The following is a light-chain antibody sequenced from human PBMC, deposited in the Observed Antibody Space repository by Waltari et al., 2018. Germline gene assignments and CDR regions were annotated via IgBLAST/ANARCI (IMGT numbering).Light chain of an antibody. J-gene: IGKJ4*02. V-gene: IGKV1-33*01. CDR1: QVISNY. Sequence: DIQISQLPSPLSAPLGDRVTITCKASQVISNYLTWYQQKPGKAPKLLIYDASNWETGVPARFSGSGSGTDFTFTISSLQPEDIATYYCQQYDNLPLTFGGGTKVEIK. CDR3: QQYDNLPLT. CDR2: DAS.